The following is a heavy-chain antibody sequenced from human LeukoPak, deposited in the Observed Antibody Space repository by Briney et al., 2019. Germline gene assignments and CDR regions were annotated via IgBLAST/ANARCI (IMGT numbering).Heavy chain of an antibody. D-gene: IGHD4-17*01. V-gene: IGHV3-23*01. Sequence: GGSLRLSCAASGFTFSSYAMSWVRQAPGKGLEWVSAVSGSDDYIYYADSVKGRFTISRDNSKNTLYLQINSLRAGDTAVYYCAKEVLDYEIPYWYFDLWGRGTLVTVSS. CDR2: VSGSDDYI. CDR1: GFTFSSYA. CDR3: AKEVLDYEIPYWYFDL. J-gene: IGHJ2*01.